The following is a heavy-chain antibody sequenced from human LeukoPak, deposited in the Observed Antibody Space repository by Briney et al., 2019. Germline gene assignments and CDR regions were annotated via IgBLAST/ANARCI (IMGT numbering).Heavy chain of an antibody. CDR1: GFTFSSYS. Sequence: GGSLRLSCAASGFTFSSYSMNWVRQAPGKGLEWVSSISSSSSYIYYADSVKGRFTISRDNAKNSLYLQTNSLRAEDTAVYYCARGAYYYEDWGQGTLVTVSS. V-gene: IGHV3-21*01. CDR2: ISSSSSYI. D-gene: IGHD3-22*01. CDR3: ARGAYYYED. J-gene: IGHJ4*02.